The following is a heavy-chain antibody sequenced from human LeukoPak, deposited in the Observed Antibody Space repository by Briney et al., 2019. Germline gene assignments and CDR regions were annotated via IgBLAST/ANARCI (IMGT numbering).Heavy chain of an antibody. Sequence: ASVKVSCKASGYTFTSYGISWVRQAPGQGLEWMGWINAGNGNTKYSQKFQGRVTITRDTSASTAYMELSSLRSEDTAVYYCAREPGYSSSWPRGADYYGMDVWGQGTTVTVSS. CDR2: INAGNGNT. CDR1: GYTFTSYG. J-gene: IGHJ6*02. CDR3: AREPGYSSSWPRGADYYGMDV. V-gene: IGHV1-3*01. D-gene: IGHD6-13*01.